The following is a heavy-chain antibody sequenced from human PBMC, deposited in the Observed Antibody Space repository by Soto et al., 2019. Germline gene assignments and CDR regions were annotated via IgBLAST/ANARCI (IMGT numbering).Heavy chain of an antibody. CDR3: ARGFPLFGGAEAFDY. CDR2: INHSGST. V-gene: IGHV4-34*01. D-gene: IGHD3-16*01. J-gene: IGHJ4*02. Sequence: SETLSLTCAVYGGSFSGYYWSWIRQPPGKGLEWIGEINHSGSTNYNPSLKSRVTISVDTSKNQFSLKLSSVTAADTAVYYCARGFPLFGGAEAFDYWGQGTLVTVSS. CDR1: GGSFSGYY.